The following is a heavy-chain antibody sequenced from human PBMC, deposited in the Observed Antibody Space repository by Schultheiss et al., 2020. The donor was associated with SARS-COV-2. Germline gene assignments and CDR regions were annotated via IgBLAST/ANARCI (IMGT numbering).Heavy chain of an antibody. CDR1: GFTFSSYA. CDR2: IWYDGSNK. J-gene: IGHJ6*02. Sequence: GGSLRLSCAASGFTFSSYAMHWVRQAPGKGLEWVAVIWYDGSNKYYADSVKGRFTISRDNSKNTLYLQMNSLRAEDTAVYYCARCDSSGAYGMDVWGQGTTVTVSS. CDR3: ARCDSSGAYGMDV. V-gene: IGHV3-33*08. D-gene: IGHD3-22*01.